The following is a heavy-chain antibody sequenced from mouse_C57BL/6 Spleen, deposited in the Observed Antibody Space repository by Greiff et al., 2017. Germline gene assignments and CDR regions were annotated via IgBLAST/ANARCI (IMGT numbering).Heavy chain of an antibody. CDR1: GYTFTDYY. CDR3: ARGLDY. J-gene: IGHJ2*01. D-gene: IGHD6-5*01. CDR2: INPNNGGT. V-gene: IGHV1-26*01. Sequence: LVKPGASVKISCKASGYTFTDYYMNWVKQSHGKSLEWIGDINPNNGGTSYNQKFKGKATLTVDKSSSTAYMELRSLTSEDSAVYYCARGLDYWGQGTTLTVSS.